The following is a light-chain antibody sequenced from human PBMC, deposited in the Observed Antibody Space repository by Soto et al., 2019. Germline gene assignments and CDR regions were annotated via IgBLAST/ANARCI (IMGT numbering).Light chain of an antibody. Sequence: QSALSQPASACWSPGHSITISCTGTSSDVGTYNYVSWYQQHPGKAPKLMIYEVSHRPSGISNRFSGSKSGNTASLTISGLQAEDEADYYCSSYTTSTHLYVFGTGTKVTXL. J-gene: IGLJ1*01. CDR2: EVS. CDR3: SSYTTSTHLYV. CDR1: SSDVGTYNY. V-gene: IGLV2-14*01.